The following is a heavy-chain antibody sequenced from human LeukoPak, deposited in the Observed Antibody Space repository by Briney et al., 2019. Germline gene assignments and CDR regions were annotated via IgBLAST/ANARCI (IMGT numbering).Heavy chain of an antibody. CDR1: GFTFSLYG. CDR2: IYSDNT. D-gene: IGHD4/OR15-4a*01. J-gene: IGHJ4*02. Sequence: PGGSLRLSCAASGFTFSLYGIHWVRQAPGKGLEWVSFIYSDNTHYSDSVKGRFTISRDNSKNTLYLQMNSLRAEDTAVYYCARRAGAYSHPYDYWGQGTLVTVSS. V-gene: IGHV3-NL1*01. CDR3: ARRAGAYSHPYDY.